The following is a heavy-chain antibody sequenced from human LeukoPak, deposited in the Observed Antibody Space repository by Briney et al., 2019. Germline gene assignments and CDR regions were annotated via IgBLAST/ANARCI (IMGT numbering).Heavy chain of an antibody. CDR3: ARGGGYSQSFDY. CDR2: INHSGST. J-gene: IGHJ4*02. CDR1: GGSISSGSYF. Sequence: PSETPSLTCTVSGGSISSGSYFWGWIRQPPGKGLEWIGEINHSGSTNYNPSLKSRVTISVDTSKNQFSLKLSSVTAADTAVYYCARGGGYSQSFDYWGQGTLVTVFS. D-gene: IGHD5-18*01. V-gene: IGHV4-39*07.